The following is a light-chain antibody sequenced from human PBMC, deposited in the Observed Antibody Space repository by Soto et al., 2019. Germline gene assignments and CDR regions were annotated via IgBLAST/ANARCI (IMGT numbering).Light chain of an antibody. Sequence: QSVLTHPPSVSGAPGQRVTISCTGSSSNIGASYAVHWYQQLPGTAPKLSIYGNSNRPSGVPDRFSGSKSGTSASLAITGVKAEDEADYYRQSYDSSLSGSVFGGGTKLTVL. CDR3: QSYDSSLSGSV. CDR2: GNS. J-gene: IGLJ3*02. CDR1: SSNIGASYA. V-gene: IGLV1-40*01.